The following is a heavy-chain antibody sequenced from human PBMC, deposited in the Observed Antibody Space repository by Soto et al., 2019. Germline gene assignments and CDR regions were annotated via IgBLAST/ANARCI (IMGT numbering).Heavy chain of an antibody. V-gene: IGHV4-59*01. CDR1: GGSISSYY. Sequence: SETLSLTCTVSGGSISSYYWSWIRQPPGKGLEWIGYIYYSGSTNYNPSLKSRVTISVDTSKNQFSLKLSSVTAADTAVYYCARDRSSSYLSNNWFDPWGQGTLVTVPQ. D-gene: IGHD6-13*01. J-gene: IGHJ5*02. CDR2: IYYSGST. CDR3: ARDRSSSYLSNNWFDP.